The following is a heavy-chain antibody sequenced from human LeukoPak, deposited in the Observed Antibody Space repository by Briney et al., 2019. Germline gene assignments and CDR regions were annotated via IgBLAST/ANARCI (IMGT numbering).Heavy chain of an antibody. D-gene: IGHD3-3*01. J-gene: IGHJ1*01. V-gene: IGHV1-8*01. Sequence: ASVKVSCKASGYTFTSYDINWVRQATGQGLEWMGWMNPNSGNTGYAQKFQGRVTMTRNTSISTAYMEPSSLRSEDTAVYYCARGPGIGVLRFLEWLLQDWGQGTLVTVSS. CDR2: MNPNSGNT. CDR3: ARGPGIGVLRFLEWLLQD. CDR1: GYTFTSYD.